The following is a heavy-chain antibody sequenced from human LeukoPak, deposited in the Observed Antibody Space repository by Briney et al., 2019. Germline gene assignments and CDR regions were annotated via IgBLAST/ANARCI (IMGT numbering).Heavy chain of an antibody. J-gene: IGHJ4*02. D-gene: IGHD5-12*01. CDR3: AKDWGYSGYDYLGY. CDR2: IQYDGSNT. Sequence: GGSLRLAWVAAGFTVSTDGMDWVRQAGGKGREWGAFIQYDGSNTLYADSLKGRFTNSRDNSKNTLPLQLNSLRAEDTAVYYCAKDWGYSGYDYLGYWGQGTLVTVSS. CDR1: GFTVSTDG. V-gene: IGHV3-30*02.